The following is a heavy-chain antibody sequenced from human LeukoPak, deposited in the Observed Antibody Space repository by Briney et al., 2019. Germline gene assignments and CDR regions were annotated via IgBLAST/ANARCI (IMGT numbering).Heavy chain of an antibody. Sequence: PSETLSLTCAVYGGSFSGYYWSWLRQPPGKGLEWVGEINHSGSTNYNPSLKSRVTISVDTSKNQFSLKLSSVTAADTAVYYCARGKGLRYFDWLFPFDYWGQGTLVTVSS. D-gene: IGHD3-9*01. CDR1: GGSFSGYY. CDR3: ARGKGLRYFDWLFPFDY. V-gene: IGHV4-34*01. CDR2: INHSGST. J-gene: IGHJ4*02.